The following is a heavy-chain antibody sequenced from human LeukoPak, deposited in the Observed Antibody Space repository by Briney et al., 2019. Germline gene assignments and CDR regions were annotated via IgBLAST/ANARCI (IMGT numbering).Heavy chain of an antibody. CDR2: IIPISGTA. CDR3: ARDVDTAMGLDY. Sequence: ASVNLSCKASGGTFSSYATSWVRQAPGQGLEWMGGIIPISGTANYAQKFQGRVTITADESTSTAYMELSSLRSEDTAVYYCARDVDTAMGLDYGGQGTLVTVSS. D-gene: IGHD5-18*01. J-gene: IGHJ4*02. V-gene: IGHV1-69*13. CDR1: GGTFSSYA.